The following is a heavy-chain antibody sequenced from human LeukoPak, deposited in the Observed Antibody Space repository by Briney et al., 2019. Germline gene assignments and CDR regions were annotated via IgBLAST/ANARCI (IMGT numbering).Heavy chain of an antibody. D-gene: IGHD3-16*01. CDR3: ALGGFNYFDY. V-gene: IGHV3-7*01. CDR1: GFTFNRNV. CDR2: IKQDGSDK. Sequence: GGSLRLSCAASGFTFNRNVMSWVRQAPGKGLEWVANIKQDGSDKYYVDSVKGRFTISRDNAKNSLSLQMNSLRAEDTAVYYCALGGFNYFDYWGQGTLVTVSS. J-gene: IGHJ4*02.